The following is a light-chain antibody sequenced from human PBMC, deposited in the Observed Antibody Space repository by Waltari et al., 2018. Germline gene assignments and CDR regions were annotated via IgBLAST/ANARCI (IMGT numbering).Light chain of an antibody. Sequence: QSVLTQPPSASGTPGQRVTISCSGSGSNIGANYVYWYQHLPGTAPKLLIFSNTQRPSGVRDRFSGSKSGTSASLAISGLRSEDEGDYYCAAWDDTLSHWVFGGGTKLTVL. V-gene: IGLV1-47*01. CDR3: AAWDDTLSHWV. CDR1: GSNIGANY. CDR2: SNT. J-gene: IGLJ3*02.